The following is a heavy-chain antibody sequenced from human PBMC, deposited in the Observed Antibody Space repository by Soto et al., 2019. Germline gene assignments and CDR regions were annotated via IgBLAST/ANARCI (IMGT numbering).Heavy chain of an antibody. Sequence: QVQLQESGPGLVKPSQTLSLTCTVSGGSVSSGGYYWSWIRQHPGKGLEWIGYISYSGSTYYNPSLKSGPTVSVDPSKNQFSLRLSSVTAADTAVYYCARALPSYYYYGMDVWGQGTTVTVSS. CDR3: ARALPSYYYYGMDV. CDR1: GGSVSSGGYY. CDR2: ISYSGST. J-gene: IGHJ6*02. V-gene: IGHV4-31*03.